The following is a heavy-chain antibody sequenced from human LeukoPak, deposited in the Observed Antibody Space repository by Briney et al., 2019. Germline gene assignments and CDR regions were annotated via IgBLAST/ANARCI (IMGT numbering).Heavy chain of an antibody. V-gene: IGHV4-31*03. CDR3: ARGLSSGWYEGY. Sequence: PSETLSLTCTVSGGSISSGGYYWSWIRQHPGKGLEWIGYIYYSGSTYYNPSLKSRVTISVDTSKNQFSLKLSSVTAADTAVYYCARGLSSGWYEGYWGQGTLVTVSS. J-gene: IGHJ4*02. CDR2: IYYSGST. CDR1: GGSISSGGYY. D-gene: IGHD6-19*01.